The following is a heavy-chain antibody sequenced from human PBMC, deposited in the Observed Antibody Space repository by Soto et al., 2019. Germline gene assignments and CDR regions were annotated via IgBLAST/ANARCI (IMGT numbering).Heavy chain of an antibody. V-gene: IGHV4-61*08. CDR3: ARDAWGSESPTPPYYYYGMDV. Sequence: QVQLQESGPGLVKPSETLSLTCTVSGGSVSSGDYYWSWIRQPPGKGLEWIGYIYYGGNTNYNPSLKSRVNLLVDTPKNQFSLKLSSVTAADPAVYYCARDAWGSESPTPPYYYYGMDVWGQGTTVTVSS. J-gene: IGHJ6*02. CDR1: GGSVSSGDYY. CDR2: IYYGGNT. D-gene: IGHD3-10*01.